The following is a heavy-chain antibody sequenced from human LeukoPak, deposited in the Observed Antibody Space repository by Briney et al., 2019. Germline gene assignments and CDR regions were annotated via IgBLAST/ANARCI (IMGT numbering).Heavy chain of an antibody. D-gene: IGHD5-18*01. CDR3: TSITADAAMVGFDF. J-gene: IGHJ4*02. CDR1: GFTFSGSA. Sequence: GGSLRLSCAASGFTFSGSAMHWVRQASGKGLEWVGRIRSKAHNYATAYTASVKGRFTISRDDSKNTAYLQMNSLKTEDTAVYYCTSITADAAMVGFDFWGQGALVTVSP. CDR2: IRSKAHNYAT. V-gene: IGHV3-73*01.